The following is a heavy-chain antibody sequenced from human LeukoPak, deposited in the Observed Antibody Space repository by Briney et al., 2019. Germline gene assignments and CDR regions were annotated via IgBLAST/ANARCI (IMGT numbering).Heavy chain of an antibody. J-gene: IGHJ6*02. D-gene: IGHD2-15*01. V-gene: IGHV4-39*07. CDR2: IYDSGST. CDR3: AREQVAASDYYYYGMDV. CDR1: GGSIRSSYYY. Sequence: SETLSLTCTVSGGSIRSSYYYWGWIRQPPGKGLEWIGSIYDSGSTYYNPSLKSRVTISVDTSENQFSLKLSSVTAADTAVYYCAREQVAASDYYYYGMDVWGQGTTVTVSS.